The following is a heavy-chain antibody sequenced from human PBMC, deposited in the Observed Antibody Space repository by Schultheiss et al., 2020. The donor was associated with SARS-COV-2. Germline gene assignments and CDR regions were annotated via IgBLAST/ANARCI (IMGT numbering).Heavy chain of an antibody. CDR1: GFTFGNYA. V-gene: IGHV3-23*01. CDR2: ISGSGRDT. D-gene: IGHD5-12*01. J-gene: IGHJ4*02. CDR3: ANRNSGYADY. Sequence: GGSLRLSCAASGFTFGNYAMTWVRQAPGKGLECVSAISGSGRDTYYADSVKGRFTISRDNSKNTLYLQMNRLRAEDTAVYYCANRNSGYADYWGQGTLVTVSS.